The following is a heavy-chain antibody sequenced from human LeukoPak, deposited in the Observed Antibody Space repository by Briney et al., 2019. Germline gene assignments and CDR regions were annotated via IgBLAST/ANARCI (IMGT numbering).Heavy chain of an antibody. J-gene: IGHJ4*02. D-gene: IGHD5-18*01. CDR1: GYTFTSYY. CDR2: INPSGGST. CDR3: AREDTAMVIDY. V-gene: IGHV1-46*01. Sequence: ASVKVSCKASGYTFTSYYMHWVRQAPGQGLEWMGIINPSGGSTSYAQKFQGRVTMTRDTSTSTVYMELSSLRSEDTAVCYCAREDTAMVIDYWGQGTLVTVSS.